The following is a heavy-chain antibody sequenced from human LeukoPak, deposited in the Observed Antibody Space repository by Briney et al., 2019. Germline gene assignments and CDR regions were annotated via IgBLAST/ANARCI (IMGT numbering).Heavy chain of an antibody. Sequence: GGSLRLSCAASGFTVSSNYMSWVRQAPGKGLEWVANIKQDGSEKYYVDSVKGRFTISRDNAKNSLYLQMNSLRAEDTAVYYCARDRVAAAGKGWYFDLWGRGTLVTVSS. D-gene: IGHD6-13*01. CDR1: GFTVSSNY. CDR3: ARDRVAAAGKGWYFDL. CDR2: IKQDGSEK. V-gene: IGHV3-7*01. J-gene: IGHJ2*01.